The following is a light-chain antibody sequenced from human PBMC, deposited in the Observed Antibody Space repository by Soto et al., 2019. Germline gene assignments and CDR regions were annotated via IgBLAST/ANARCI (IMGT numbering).Light chain of an antibody. CDR3: GTWDSSLSAGV. V-gene: IGLV1-51*02. Sequence: QSVLTQPPSVSAAPGQRVTISCSGSTPNIGNNYVSWYQQFPGTAPKLLIYEDNKRPSGIPDRFSGSKSGTSATLAITGLQTGDEADYYCGTWDSSLSAGVFGGGTKLTVL. J-gene: IGLJ3*02. CDR2: EDN. CDR1: TPNIGNNY.